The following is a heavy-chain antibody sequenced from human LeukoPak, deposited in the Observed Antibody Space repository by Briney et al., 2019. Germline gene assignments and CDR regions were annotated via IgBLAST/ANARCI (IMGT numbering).Heavy chain of an antibody. CDR1: GFTFDDYG. CDR3: ARGRRFLEWQYYYYYYMDV. Sequence: GGSLRLSCAASGFTFDDYGMSWVRHAPGKGLEWVSGINWNGGSTVYADSVKGRFTISRDNAKNSLYLQMNSLRAEDTALYYCARGRRFLEWQYYYYYYMDVWGEGTTVTVSS. CDR2: INWNGGST. J-gene: IGHJ6*03. D-gene: IGHD3-3*01. V-gene: IGHV3-20*04.